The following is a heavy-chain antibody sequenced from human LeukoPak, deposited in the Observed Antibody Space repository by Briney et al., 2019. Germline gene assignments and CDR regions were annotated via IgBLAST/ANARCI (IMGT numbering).Heavy chain of an antibody. CDR3: AREYLSSSSPGVYY. D-gene: IGHD6-6*01. CDR1: GFTFSSYW. V-gene: IGHV3-7*05. Sequence: GGSLRLSCAASGFTFSSYWMSWVRQAPGKGLEWVANIKQDGSEKYYVDSVKGRFTISRDNAKNSLYLQMNSLRAEDTAVYYCAREYLSSSSPGVYYWGQGTLVTVSS. J-gene: IGHJ4*02. CDR2: IKQDGSEK.